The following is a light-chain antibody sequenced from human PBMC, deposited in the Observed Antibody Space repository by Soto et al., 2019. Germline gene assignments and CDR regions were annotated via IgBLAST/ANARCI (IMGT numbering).Light chain of an antibody. Sequence: EIVLTQSPATLSLSPGERATLSCRASQSVSNYLAWYQQKPGQAPRLLIYDASTRAAGISDRFRGSGSGTEFTLTISSLRSEDSAIYYCQQYFEWPPMTFGQGTKVDIK. CDR2: DAS. CDR1: QSVSNY. V-gene: IGKV3-15*01. CDR3: QQYFEWPPMT. J-gene: IGKJ1*01.